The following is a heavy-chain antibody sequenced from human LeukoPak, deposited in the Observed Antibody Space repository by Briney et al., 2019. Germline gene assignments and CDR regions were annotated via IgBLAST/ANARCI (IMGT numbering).Heavy chain of an antibody. CDR1: GGSISSYY. CDR3: ARYSAYYDFWSGKDQSGLDY. D-gene: IGHD3-3*01. CDR2: IHTSGST. J-gene: IGHJ4*02. V-gene: IGHV4-4*07. Sequence: SETLSLTCTVSGGSISSYYWSWIRQPAGKGLEWIGRIHTSGSTNYNPSLKSRVTMSVDTSKNQFSLKLSSVTAADTAVYYCARYSAYYDFWSGKDQSGLDYWGQGTLVTVSS.